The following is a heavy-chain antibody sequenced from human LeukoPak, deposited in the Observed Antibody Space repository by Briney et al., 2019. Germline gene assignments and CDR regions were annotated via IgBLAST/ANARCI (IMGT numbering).Heavy chain of an antibody. CDR3: ARDRTATGMFDY. J-gene: IGHJ4*02. CDR2: IIPIFGTA. CDR1: GGTFSSYA. Sequence: ASVKVSCKASGGTFSSYAISWVRQAPGQGLEWMGGIIPIFGTANYAQKFQGRVTITTDESTSTAYMELSSLRSGDTAVYYCARDRTATGMFDYWGQGTLVTVSS. D-gene: IGHD3-10*01. V-gene: IGHV1-69*05.